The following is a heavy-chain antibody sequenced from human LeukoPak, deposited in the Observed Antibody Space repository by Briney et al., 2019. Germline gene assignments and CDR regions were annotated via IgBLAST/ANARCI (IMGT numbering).Heavy chain of an antibody. CDR1: GFTFSDHY. CDR2: TRNKANSYTT. J-gene: IGHJ6*02. V-gene: IGHV3-72*01. Sequence: GGSLRLSCAASGFTFSDHYMDWVRQAPGKGLEWVGRTRNKANSYTTEYAASVKGRFTISRDDSKNSLYLQMNSLKTEDTAVYYCATMIEPRYYYYYGMDVWGQXXTVTVSS. CDR3: ATMIEPRYYYYYGMDV. D-gene: IGHD3-22*01.